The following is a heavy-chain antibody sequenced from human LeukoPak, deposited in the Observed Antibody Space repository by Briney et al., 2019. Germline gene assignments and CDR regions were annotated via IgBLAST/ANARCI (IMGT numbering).Heavy chain of an antibody. D-gene: IGHD6-25*01. V-gene: IGHV3-9*01. CDR1: GFTFDDYA. Sequence: GGSLRLSCAASGFTFDDYAMHWVRQAPGKGLEWVSGISWNSGSIGYADSVKGRFTISRDNAKNSLYLQMNSLRAEDTALYYCAKDRGYSSENDAFDIWGQGTMVTVSS. CDR3: AKDRGYSSENDAFDI. CDR2: ISWNSGSI. J-gene: IGHJ3*02.